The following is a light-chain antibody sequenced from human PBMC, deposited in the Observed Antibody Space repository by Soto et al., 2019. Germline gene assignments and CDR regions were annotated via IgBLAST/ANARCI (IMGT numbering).Light chain of an antibody. J-gene: IGKJ4*01. Sequence: EIVVTQSPATLSLSPGEGATLACRARQSVSSYLVWYQQNPGQAPRLLISDASNRATGIPARFSGSGSGTDFTLTISSLEPEDFAVYYCQPRSNWPLTFGGGTKVEIK. V-gene: IGKV3-11*01. CDR1: QSVSSY. CDR3: QPRSNWPLT. CDR2: DAS.